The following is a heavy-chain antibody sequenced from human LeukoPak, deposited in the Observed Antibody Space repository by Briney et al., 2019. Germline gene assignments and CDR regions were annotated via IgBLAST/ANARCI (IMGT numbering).Heavy chain of an antibody. CDR1: GYSFTSYW. Sequence: GESLKISCKGSGYSFTSYWIGWVRQMPGKGVEGMGIIYPGDSDTRYSPSFQGQVTISADKSISTAYLQWSSLKASDTAMYYCAISLVGASLPFDYWGQGTLVTVSS. J-gene: IGHJ4*02. CDR2: IYPGDSDT. V-gene: IGHV5-51*01. D-gene: IGHD1-26*01. CDR3: AISLVGASLPFDY.